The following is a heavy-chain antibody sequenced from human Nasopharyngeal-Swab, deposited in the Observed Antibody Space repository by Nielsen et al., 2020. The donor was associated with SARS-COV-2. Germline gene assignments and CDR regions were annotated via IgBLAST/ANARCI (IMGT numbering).Heavy chain of an antibody. Sequence: ASVKVSCKASGYTFTSYYMHWVRQATGQGLEWMGIINPSGGSTSYAQKFQGRVTMTRDTSTSTVYMELSSLRSEDTAVYYCAADRRYFDWLLGEYYGMDVWGQGTTVTVSS. CDR3: AADRRYFDWLLGEYYGMDV. J-gene: IGHJ6*02. V-gene: IGHV1-46*01. D-gene: IGHD3-9*01. CDR2: INPSGGST. CDR1: GYTFTSYY.